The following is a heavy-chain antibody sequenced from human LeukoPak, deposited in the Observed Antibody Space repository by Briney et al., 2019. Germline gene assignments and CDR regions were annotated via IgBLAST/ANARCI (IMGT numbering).Heavy chain of an antibody. Sequence: QPGGSLRLSRAASGFTFSNNAMTWVRQAPGEGLEWVSTITGSDDSTYYADSVKGRFTISRDYSKNTVFLQLNNLRAEDTAMYYCAKGPQLYSGYHPDYWGQGTLVTVSS. V-gene: IGHV3-23*01. D-gene: IGHD3-22*01. CDR1: GFTFSNNA. CDR3: AKGPQLYSGYHPDY. J-gene: IGHJ4*02. CDR2: ITGSDDST.